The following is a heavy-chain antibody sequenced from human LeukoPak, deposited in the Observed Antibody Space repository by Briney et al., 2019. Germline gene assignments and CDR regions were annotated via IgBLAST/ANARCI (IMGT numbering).Heavy chain of an antibody. CDR3: ARDSAYNAFDY. CDR1: GFTFSSSW. Sequence: GGSLRLSCAASGFTFSSSWMTWVRQAPGKGLEWVANIEGDGSTKHYVDSVKGRFTISRDNSKNSLYLQMNSLRVGDTAVYYCARDSAYNAFDYWGQGALVTVSS. CDR2: IEGDGSTK. D-gene: IGHD5-12*01. J-gene: IGHJ4*02. V-gene: IGHV3-7*05.